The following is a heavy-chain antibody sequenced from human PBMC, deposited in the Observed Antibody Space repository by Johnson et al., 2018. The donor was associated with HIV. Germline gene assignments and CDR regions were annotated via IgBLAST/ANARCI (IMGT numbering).Heavy chain of an antibody. CDR3: ARPAGDFWSGYYDAFEI. D-gene: IGHD3-3*01. V-gene: IGHV3-30-3*01. J-gene: IGHJ3*02. CDR2: ISYDGSYK. CDR1: GFTFSSYA. Sequence: QVQLVESGGGVVQPGRSLRLSCAASGFTFSSYAMHWVRQAPGKGLEWVAVISYDGSYKYYADSVKGRFTISRDNSKNTLYLQMNSLRAEDTAVYYCARPAGDFWSGYYDAFEIWGQGTMVTVSS.